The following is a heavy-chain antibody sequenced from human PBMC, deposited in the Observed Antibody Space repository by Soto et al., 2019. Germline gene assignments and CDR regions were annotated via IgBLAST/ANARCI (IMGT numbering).Heavy chain of an antibody. D-gene: IGHD4-17*01. V-gene: IGHV6-1*01. CDR3: ARALHGDYRDYGMDV. J-gene: IGHJ6*02. CDR2: TYYRSKWYN. Sequence: SQTLSLTFAISGDSVSSNSSAWNCISQSPSRGLEWLGRTYYRSKWYNDYAVSVKSRITINPDTSKNQFSLQLNSVTPEDTAVYYCARALHGDYRDYGMDVWGQGTTVTVSS. CDR1: GDSVSSNSSA.